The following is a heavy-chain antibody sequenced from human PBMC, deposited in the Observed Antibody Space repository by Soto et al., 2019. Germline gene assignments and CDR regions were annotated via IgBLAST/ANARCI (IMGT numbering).Heavy chain of an antibody. V-gene: IGHV3-66*01. CDR2: IYSGGST. CDR1: ELSVGNNS. J-gene: IGHJ6*02. D-gene: IGHD3-16*01. CDR3: ARDWAASRSYGMDV. Sequence: GGNPTLLIAVSELSVGNNSMSWARQSPGKGLELVLLIYSGGSTYYADSLKGRFSISRDNSKNTLYLQMNTLRAEDTAVYYCARDWAASRSYGMDVWGQGT.